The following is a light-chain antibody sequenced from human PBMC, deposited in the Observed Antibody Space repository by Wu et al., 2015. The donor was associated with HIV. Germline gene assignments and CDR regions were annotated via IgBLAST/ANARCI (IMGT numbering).Light chain of an antibody. CDR1: RSVSSY. CDR2: DAS. Sequence: EIVLTQSPATLSLSPGERATLSCRASRSVSSYLAWYQQKPGQAPRLLIYDASNRATGIPARFSGSGSGTDFTLTISSLEPEDFAVYYCQHRSTWPLTFGQGTRLEIK. CDR3: QHRSTWPLT. J-gene: IGKJ5*01. V-gene: IGKV3-11*01.